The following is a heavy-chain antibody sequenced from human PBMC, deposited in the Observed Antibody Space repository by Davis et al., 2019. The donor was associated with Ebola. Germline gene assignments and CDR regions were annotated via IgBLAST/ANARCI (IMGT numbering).Heavy chain of an antibody. V-gene: IGHV4-39*07. J-gene: IGHJ5*02. CDR3: ARAPIAGAGTRWGTRWFDP. CDR1: GGSISSSSYS. D-gene: IGHD6-13*01. Sequence: PSETLSLTCTVSGGSISSSSYSWGWIRQPPGKGLEWIGSINYSGSTYYNPSLKSRATISVDMSKNQFSLKLSSVTAADTAVYYCARAPIAGAGTRWGTRWFDPWGQGTLVTVSS. CDR2: INYSGST.